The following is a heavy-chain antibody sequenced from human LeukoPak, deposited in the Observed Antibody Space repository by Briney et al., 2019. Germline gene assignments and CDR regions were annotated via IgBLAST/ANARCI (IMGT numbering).Heavy chain of an antibody. V-gene: IGHV4-59*01. CDR3: ARAAEGITIFGVGAHPPDY. D-gene: IGHD3-3*01. CDR1: GGSISSYY. CDR2: IYYSGST. Sequence: PSETLSLTCTVSGGSISSYYWSWIRQPPGKGLEWIGYIYYSGSTNYNPSLKSRVTISVDTSKNQFSLKLSSVTAADTAVYYYARAAEGITIFGVGAHPPDYWGQGTLVTVSS. J-gene: IGHJ4*02.